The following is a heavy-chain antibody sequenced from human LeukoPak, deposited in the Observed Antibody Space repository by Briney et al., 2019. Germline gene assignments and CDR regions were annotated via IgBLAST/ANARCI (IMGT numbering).Heavy chain of an antibody. CDR1: GFTVSSNY. CDR2: IYSGGST. J-gene: IGHJ3*02. V-gene: IGHV3-53*01. CDR3: ARGPSIAARYDAFDI. Sequence: GGSLRLSCAASGFTVSSNYMSWVRQAPGKGLEWVSVIYSGGSTYYADSVKGRFTISRDNSKNTLYLQVISLRAEDTAVYYCARGPSIAARYDAFDIWGQGTMVTVSS. D-gene: IGHD6-6*01.